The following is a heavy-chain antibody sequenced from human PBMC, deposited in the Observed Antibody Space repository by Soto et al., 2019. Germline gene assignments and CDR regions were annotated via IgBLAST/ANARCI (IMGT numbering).Heavy chain of an antibody. J-gene: IGHJ5*02. V-gene: IGHV1-8*01. CDR2: MNPTSGNT. Sequence: QVQLVQSGAEVKKPGASVKVSCKASGYTFTSYDINWVRQATGQGLEWMGWMNPTSGNTGYAQKFQGRVTMTRNTSISTAYMELSSLRSEDTAVYYCARGIRSYSSSLNWFDPWGQGTLVTVSS. CDR1: GYTFTSYD. D-gene: IGHD6-6*01. CDR3: ARGIRSYSSSLNWFDP.